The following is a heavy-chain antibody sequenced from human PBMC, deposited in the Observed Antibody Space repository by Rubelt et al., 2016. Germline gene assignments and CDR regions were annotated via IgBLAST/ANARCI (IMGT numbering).Heavy chain of an antibody. J-gene: IGHJ4*02. CDR1: GFIFGSHW. CDR3: ARGGDMVFTL. D-gene: IGHD5/OR15-5a*01. CDR2: VKQDESEK. Sequence: EVQLVESGGGLVQPGGSLRLSCAASGFIFGSHWMHWVRQAPGKGLEWLANVKQDESEKYYVDSVKGRFTISRDNAKNTLSLQMNSLRVEDTAVYYCARGGDMVFTLWGQGTPVTVSS. V-gene: IGHV3-7*01.